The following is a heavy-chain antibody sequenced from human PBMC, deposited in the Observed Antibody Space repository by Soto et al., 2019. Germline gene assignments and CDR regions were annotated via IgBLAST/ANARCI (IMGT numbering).Heavy chain of an antibody. J-gene: IGHJ3*02. V-gene: IGHV3-21*01. Sequence: GGSLRLSCAASGFTFSSYAMSWVRQAPGKGLEWVSAISGSSSYIYYADSVKGRFTISRDNAKNSLYLQMNSLRAEDTAVYYCARDRVAYYYDSSGYPSEAFDIWGQGTMVTVSS. CDR2: ISGSSSYI. CDR3: ARDRVAYYYDSSGYPSEAFDI. D-gene: IGHD3-22*01. CDR1: GFTFSSYA.